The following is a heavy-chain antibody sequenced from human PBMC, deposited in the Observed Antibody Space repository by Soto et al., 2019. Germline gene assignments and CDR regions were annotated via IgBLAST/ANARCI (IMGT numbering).Heavy chain of an antibody. J-gene: IGHJ4*02. CDR3: ARGGSYYAH. CDR2: INSVSGGT. Sequence: QVQLVQSGAEVKQPGASVRVSCKASGNTHTIYFIHWLRQAPGQGLEWMGWINSVSGGTNYAPRFRGLVSMTRDTSSATAFMDLSGLRSDDTAVYYCARGGSYYAHWGQGTLVTVSS. CDR1: GNTHTIYF. D-gene: IGHD3-16*01. V-gene: IGHV1-2*02.